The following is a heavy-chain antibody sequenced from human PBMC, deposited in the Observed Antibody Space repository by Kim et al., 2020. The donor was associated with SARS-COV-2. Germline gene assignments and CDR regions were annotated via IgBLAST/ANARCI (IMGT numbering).Heavy chain of an antibody. CDR3: ARDRSTTVRGVFDY. D-gene: IGHD3-10*01. V-gene: IGHV3-11*06. Sequence: ADTVKGRCTISRENAKNSLYLQMNSLRAEDTAVYYCARDRSTTVRGVFDYWGQGTLVTVSS. J-gene: IGHJ4*02.